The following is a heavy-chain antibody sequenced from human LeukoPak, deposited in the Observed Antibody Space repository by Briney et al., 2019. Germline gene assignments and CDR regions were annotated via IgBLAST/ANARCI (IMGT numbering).Heavy chain of an antibody. CDR1: GGSFSGYY. V-gene: IGHV4-59*01. Sequence: SETLSLTCAVYGGSFSGYYWSWIRQPPGKGLEWIGYIYYSGSTNYNPSLKSRVTISVDTSKNQFSLKLSSVTAADTAVYYCARYNYDFWSGYSKWFDPWGQGTLVTVSS. CDR3: ARYNYDFWSGYSKWFDP. CDR2: IYYSGST. D-gene: IGHD3-3*01. J-gene: IGHJ5*02.